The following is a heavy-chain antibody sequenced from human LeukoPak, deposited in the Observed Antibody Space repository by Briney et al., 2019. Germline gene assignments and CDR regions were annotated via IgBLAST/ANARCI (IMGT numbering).Heavy chain of an antibody. CDR1: GFTFDDYA. Sequence: GGSLRLSCAASGFTFDDYAMHWVRQAPGKGLEWVSLISGDGGSTYYADSVKGRFTISRDNSKNSLYLQMNSLRTEDTALYYCAKPYSSSSSEYYYYYGMDVWGQGTTVTVSS. D-gene: IGHD6-13*01. J-gene: IGHJ6*02. CDR3: AKPYSSSSSEYYYYYGMDV. V-gene: IGHV3-43*02. CDR2: ISGDGGST.